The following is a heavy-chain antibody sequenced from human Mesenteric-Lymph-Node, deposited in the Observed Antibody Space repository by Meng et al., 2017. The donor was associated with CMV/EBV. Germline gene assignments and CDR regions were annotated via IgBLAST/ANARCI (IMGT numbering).Heavy chain of an antibody. J-gene: IGHJ4*02. CDR3: ARAGDTSGSRLGY. CDR2: IRQDGGEK. D-gene: IGHD1-26*01. V-gene: IGHV3-7*01. CDR1: GFTFISYW. Sequence: GEPLKISCAASGFTFISYWMVWVRQAPGKGLEWVANIRQDGGEKYYVDSVKGRFTISRDNAKNSLYLQMNSLRDEDTAVYYCARAGDTSGSRLGYWGQGTLVTVSS.